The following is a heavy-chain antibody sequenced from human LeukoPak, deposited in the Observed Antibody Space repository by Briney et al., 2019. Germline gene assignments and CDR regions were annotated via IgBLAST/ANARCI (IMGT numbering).Heavy chain of an antibody. J-gene: IGHJ4*02. Sequence: GGSLRLSCAASGFTFSSYAMSWVRQAPGKGLEWVSAIIGSGGYTYYADSVKGWFTISRDNSKNTLSLQMDSLRAEDTAVYYCVKLRGIYLDFDSWGQGTLVTVSS. V-gene: IGHV3-23*01. D-gene: IGHD1-26*01. CDR3: VKLRGIYLDFDS. CDR2: IIGSGGYT. CDR1: GFTFSSYA.